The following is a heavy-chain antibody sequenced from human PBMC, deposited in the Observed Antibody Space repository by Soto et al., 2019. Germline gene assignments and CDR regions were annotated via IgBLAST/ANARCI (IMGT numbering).Heavy chain of an antibody. Sequence: GGSLRLSCAASGFTFSDYYMSWIRQAPGKGLEWVSYISSSSSYTNYADSVKGRFTISRDNAKNSLYLQMNSLRAEDTAVYYCARYYYDSSGYYGGWFDPWGQGTLVTVS. D-gene: IGHD3-22*01. J-gene: IGHJ5*02. V-gene: IGHV3-11*06. CDR2: ISSSSSYT. CDR1: GFTFSDYY. CDR3: ARYYYDSSGYYGGWFDP.